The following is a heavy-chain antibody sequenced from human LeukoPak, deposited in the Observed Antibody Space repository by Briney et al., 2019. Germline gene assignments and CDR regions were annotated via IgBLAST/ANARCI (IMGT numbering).Heavy chain of an antibody. Sequence: SVKVSCKASGYTFTSYAISWVRQAPGQGLEWMGGIIPIFGTANYAQKFQGRVTITTDESTSTAYMELSSLRSEDTAVYYCARETTVTRSFDYWGQGTLVTVSS. CDR2: IIPIFGTA. CDR1: GYTFTSYA. V-gene: IGHV1-69*05. D-gene: IGHD4-17*01. J-gene: IGHJ4*02. CDR3: ARETTVTRSFDY.